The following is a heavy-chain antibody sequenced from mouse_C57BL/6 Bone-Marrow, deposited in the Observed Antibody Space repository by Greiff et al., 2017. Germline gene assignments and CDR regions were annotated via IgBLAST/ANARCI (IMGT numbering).Heavy chain of an antibody. CDR3: ARNPYYGSVYFDY. V-gene: IGHV2-9-1*01. CDR2: IWTGGGT. CDR1: GFSLTSYA. J-gene: IGHJ2*01. Sequence: QVQLQQSGPGLVAPSQSLSITCTVSGFSLTSYAISWVRQPPGKGLEWLGVIWTGGGTNYNSALNSRLSISKDNSKSQVFLKMNSLQTDDTARYYCARNPYYGSVYFDYWGQGTTLTVSS. D-gene: IGHD1-1*01.